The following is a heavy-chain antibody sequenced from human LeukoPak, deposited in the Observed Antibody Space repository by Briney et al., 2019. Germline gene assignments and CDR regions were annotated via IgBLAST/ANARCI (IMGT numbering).Heavy chain of an antibody. J-gene: IGHJ4*02. CDR3: ARAIPLGKGDY. V-gene: IGHV4-34*01. D-gene: IGHD2-21*01. CDR1: GGPFSGYY. Sequence: KTSETLSLTCAVYGGPFSGYYWSWIRQPPGKGLEWIGEINHSGSTNYNPSLKSRVTISVDTSKNQFSLKLSSVTAADTAVYYCARAIPLGKGDYWGQGTLVTVSS. CDR2: INHSGST.